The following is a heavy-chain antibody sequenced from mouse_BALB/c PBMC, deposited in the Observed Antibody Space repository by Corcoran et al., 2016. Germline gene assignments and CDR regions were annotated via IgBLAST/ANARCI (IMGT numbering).Heavy chain of an antibody. D-gene: IGHD6-1*01. CDR1: GYTFTNYG. Sequence: QIQLVQSGPELKKPGETVKISCKASGYTFTNYGMNWVKQATGKGLKWMGWINTYTGEPTYADDFKGRFAFSLETSASTAYLQINNLKNEDTATYFGAREPYAMDYWGQGTSVTVSS. CDR2: INTYTGEP. CDR3: AREPYAMDY. J-gene: IGHJ4*01. V-gene: IGHV9-3-1*01.